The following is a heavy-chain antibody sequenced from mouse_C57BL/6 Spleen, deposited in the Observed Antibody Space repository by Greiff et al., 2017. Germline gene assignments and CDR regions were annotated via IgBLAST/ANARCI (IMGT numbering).Heavy chain of an antibody. J-gene: IGHJ2*01. Sequence: EVKLVESGPELVKPGASVKMSCKASGYTFTDYNMHWVKQSHGKSLEWIGYINPNNGGTSYNQKFKGKATLTVNKSSSTAYMELRSLTSEDSAVYYCARSPITTVGFDYWGQGTTLTVSS. CDR1: GYTFTDYN. CDR3: ARSPITTVGFDY. V-gene: IGHV1-22*01. CDR2: INPNNGGT. D-gene: IGHD1-1*01.